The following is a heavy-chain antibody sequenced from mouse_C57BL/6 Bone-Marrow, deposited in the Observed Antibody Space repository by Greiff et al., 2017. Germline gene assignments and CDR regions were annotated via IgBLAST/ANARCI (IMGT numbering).Heavy chain of an antibody. CDR3: TTYSNGFAY. J-gene: IGHJ3*01. D-gene: IGHD2-5*01. CDR1: GFNIKDDY. CDR2: IDPENGDT. Sequence: EVKLQQSGAELVRPGASVKLSCTASGFNIKDDYMHWVKQRPEQGLEWIGWIDPENGDTEYASKFQGKATITADTSSNTAYLQRSSLTSEDTAVYYCTTYSNGFAYWGQGTLVTVSA. V-gene: IGHV14-4*01.